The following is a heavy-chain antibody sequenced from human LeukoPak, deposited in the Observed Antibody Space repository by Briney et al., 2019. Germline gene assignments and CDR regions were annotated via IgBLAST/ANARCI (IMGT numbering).Heavy chain of an antibody. J-gene: IGHJ5*01. Sequence: GGSLRLSCAASGFTFSSYAMSWVRQAPGKGLEWVSAISGSGGSTYYADSVKGRFTISRDNSKSTLYLQMNSLRAEDTAVYYCAKDRHAPGRYCSSTTCFPFDSWGQGTLVTASS. CDR2: ISGSGGST. V-gene: IGHV3-23*01. D-gene: IGHD2-2*01. CDR3: AKDRHAPGRYCSSTTCFPFDS. CDR1: GFTFSSYA.